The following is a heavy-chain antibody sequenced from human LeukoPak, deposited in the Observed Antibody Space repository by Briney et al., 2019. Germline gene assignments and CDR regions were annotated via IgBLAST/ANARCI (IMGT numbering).Heavy chain of an antibody. J-gene: IGHJ4*02. V-gene: IGHV3-21*01. CDR2: ISSGSSYI. CDR1: GFTLSTYS. Sequence: PGGSLRLSCAASGFTLSTYSMNWVRQAPGKGLEWVSSISSGSSYIYYADSVKGRFTISRDNAKNSLYLQMNSLRAEDTAVYYCARVRGPQLSYFDYWGQGTLVTVSS. D-gene: IGHD3-10*01. CDR3: ARVRGPQLSYFDY.